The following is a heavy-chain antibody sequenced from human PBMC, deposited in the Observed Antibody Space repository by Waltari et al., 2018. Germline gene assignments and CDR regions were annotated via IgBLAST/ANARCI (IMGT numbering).Heavy chain of an antibody. D-gene: IGHD3-3*01. J-gene: IGHJ4*02. V-gene: IGHV1-2*02. Sequence: QVQLVQSGAEVTKPGASVKVSCKASGYTFTGYYMHWVRQAPGQGLAWMGWINPNSGGTNYAQKFQGRVTMTRDTSISTAYMELSRLRSDDTAVYYCASGVGSTYYDFWSGYYTLDYWGQGTLVTVSS. CDR3: ASGVGSTYYDFWSGYYTLDY. CDR1: GYTFTGYY. CDR2: INPNSGGT.